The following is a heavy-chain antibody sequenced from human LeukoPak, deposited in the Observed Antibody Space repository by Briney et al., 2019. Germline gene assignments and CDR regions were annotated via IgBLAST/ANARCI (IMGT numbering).Heavy chain of an antibody. D-gene: IGHD6-19*01. CDR3: AKYPPPWLVNDRLGY. CDR2: ISGSGGST. CDR1: GFTFSSYA. V-gene: IGHV3-23*01. Sequence: GGSLRLSCAASGFTFSSYAMSWVRQAPVKGLEWVSAISGSGGSTYYADSVKGRFTISRDNSKNTLYLQTNSLRAEDTAVYYCAKYPPPWLVNDRLGYWGQGTLVTVSS. J-gene: IGHJ4*02.